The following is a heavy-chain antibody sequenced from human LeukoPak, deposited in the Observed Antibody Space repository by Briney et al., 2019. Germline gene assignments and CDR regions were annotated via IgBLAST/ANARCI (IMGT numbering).Heavy chain of an antibody. Sequence: PSETLSLTCTVSGGSISSSSYYWGWIRQPPGKGLEWIGSIYYSGSTYYNPSLKSRVTISVDTSKNQFSLKLSSVTAADTAVYYCARSEWVGARRWFDPWGQGTLVTVSS. CDR3: ARSEWVGARRWFDP. CDR2: IYYSGST. J-gene: IGHJ5*02. CDR1: GGSISSSSYY. V-gene: IGHV4-39*07. D-gene: IGHD1-26*01.